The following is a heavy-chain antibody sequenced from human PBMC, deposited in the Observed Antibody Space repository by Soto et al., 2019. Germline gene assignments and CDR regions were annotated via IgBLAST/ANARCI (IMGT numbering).Heavy chain of an antibody. V-gene: IGHV4-59*01. CDR2: IYYIGST. J-gene: IGHJ5*02. CDR3: ARLPGGDGAP. D-gene: IGHD2-21*02. CDR1: GGSMSGYY. Sequence: SETLSLTCTVSGGSMSGYYWSWIRQPPGKGLEWIGYIYYIGSTNYNPSLRSRVTISLDTSKNQVSLKLTSVTAADTAVYYCARLPGGDGAPWGQGTLVTVSS.